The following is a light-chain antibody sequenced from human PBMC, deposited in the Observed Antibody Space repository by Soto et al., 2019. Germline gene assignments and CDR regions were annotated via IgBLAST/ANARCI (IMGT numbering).Light chain of an antibody. J-gene: IGLJ2*01. V-gene: IGLV1-40*01. CDR3: QSFDSSLSGCV. Sequence: QAVVTQPPSVSGAPGQRVTISCTGSSSNIGAGYDVHWYQQLPGTAPKLLIYSNNNRPSGVPDRFSGSKSGTSASLAITGLQAEDEADYYCQSFDSSLSGCVFGGGTKLTVL. CDR1: SSNIGAGYD. CDR2: SNN.